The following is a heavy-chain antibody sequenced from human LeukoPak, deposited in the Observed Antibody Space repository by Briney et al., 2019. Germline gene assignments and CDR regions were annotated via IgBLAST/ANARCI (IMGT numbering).Heavy chain of an antibody. CDR3: ARDLYGSSGYCYNAFDF. Sequence: SETLSLTCTVSGVSISSYYRSWIRQPPGKGLEWIGDIYYSGSTNYNPSLKSRVTISVDTSKNQFSLKLSSVTAADTAVYYCARDLYGSSGYCYNAFDFWGQGTMVTVSS. D-gene: IGHD3-22*01. CDR1: GVSISSYY. CDR2: IYYSGST. V-gene: IGHV4-59*01. J-gene: IGHJ3*01.